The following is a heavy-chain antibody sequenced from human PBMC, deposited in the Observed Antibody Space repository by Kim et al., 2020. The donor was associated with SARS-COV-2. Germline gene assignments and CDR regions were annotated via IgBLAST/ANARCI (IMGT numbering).Heavy chain of an antibody. Sequence: GRFTIARDKSKNTLYLKMNSLRAEDTAVYYCAKGECSSTSCYFRMYYGMDVWGQGTTVTVSS. D-gene: IGHD2-2*01. V-gene: IGHV3-30*02. J-gene: IGHJ6*02. CDR3: AKGECSSTSCYFRMYYGMDV.